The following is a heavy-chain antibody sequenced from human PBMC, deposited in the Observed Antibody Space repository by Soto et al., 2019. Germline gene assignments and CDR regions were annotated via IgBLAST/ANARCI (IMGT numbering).Heavy chain of an antibody. D-gene: IGHD2-2*01. CDR1: GFTFSSYA. V-gene: IGHV3-30-3*01. Sequence: PGGSLRLSCAASGFTFSSYAMHWVRQAPGKGLEWVAVISYDGSNKYYADSVKGRFTISRDNSKNTLYLQMNSLRAEDTAVYYCARTYCSSTSCHYYYYYYGMDVWGQGTTVTVSS. CDR2: ISYDGSNK. CDR3: ARTYCSSTSCHYYYYYYGMDV. J-gene: IGHJ6*02.